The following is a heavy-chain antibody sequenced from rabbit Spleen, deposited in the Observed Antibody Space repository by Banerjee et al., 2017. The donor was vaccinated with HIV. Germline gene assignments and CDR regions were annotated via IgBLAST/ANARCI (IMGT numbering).Heavy chain of an antibody. Sequence: QSLEESGGDLVKPGASLTLTCKASGFDFTSTYYMCWVRQAPGKGLQLIACIDTSSGSTDYASWVNGRFTISKTSSTTVDLKMTSLTAADTATYFCARGSAAMTMVITGFYFNLWGQGTLVTVS. J-gene: IGHJ4*01. V-gene: IGHV1S40*01. D-gene: IGHD2-1*01. CDR3: ARGSAAMTMVITGFYFNL. CDR1: GFDFTSTYY. CDR2: IDTSSGST.